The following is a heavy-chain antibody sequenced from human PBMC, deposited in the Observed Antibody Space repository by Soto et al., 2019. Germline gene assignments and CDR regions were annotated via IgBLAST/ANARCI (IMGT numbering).Heavy chain of an antibody. Sequence: GGSLRLSCAASGFTVISNYISWVRQAPGEGLEWASVIYSGGSTYYADSVKGRFIISRDNSKNTLYLQMNSLRAEDTAVYYCARYPDSHLDVFDVSGQGTMVTVSS. CDR1: GFTVISNY. J-gene: IGHJ3*01. D-gene: IGHD5-18*01. CDR3: ARYPDSHLDVFDV. CDR2: IYSGGST. V-gene: IGHV3-66*01.